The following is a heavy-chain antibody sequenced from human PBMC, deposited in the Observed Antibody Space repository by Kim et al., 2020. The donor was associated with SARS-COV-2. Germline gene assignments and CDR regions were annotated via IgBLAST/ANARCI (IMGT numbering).Heavy chain of an antibody. J-gene: IGHJ4*02. D-gene: IGHD3-10*01. CDR3: ARGLTMVRGVLPDY. V-gene: IGHV4-34*01. Sequence: NPSLKSRVTISVDTSKNQFSLKLSSVTAADTAVYYCARGLTMVRGVLPDYWGQGTLVTVSS.